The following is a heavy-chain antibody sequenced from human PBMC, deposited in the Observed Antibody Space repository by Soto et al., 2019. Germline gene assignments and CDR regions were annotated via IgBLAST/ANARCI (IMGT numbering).Heavy chain of an antibody. V-gene: IGHV3-53*04. CDR3: ARKTDSIPSGGDV. J-gene: IGHJ6*04. CDR1: GFAVRHNY. Sequence: EVQLVESGGGLVQPGGSLRLSCTASGFAVRHNYMTWVPQAPGKGLEWVSLIYSGGDTAYADSMKGRFTISRHTSQNTLYLQMNSLRAEDTAVYYCARKTDSIPSGGDVWGKGTAVTVSS. CDR2: IYSGGDT. D-gene: IGHD3-10*01.